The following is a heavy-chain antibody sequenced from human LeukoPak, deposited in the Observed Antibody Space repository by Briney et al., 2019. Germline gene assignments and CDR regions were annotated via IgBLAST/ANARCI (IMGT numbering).Heavy chain of an antibody. CDR2: IYYSGST. J-gene: IGHJ6*02. Sequence: SQTLSLTCTVSGGSISSGDYYWSWIRQPPGKGLEWIGYIYYSGSTYYNPSLKSRVTISVDTSKNQFSLKLSSVTAADTAVYYCARDSTMIGGYGMDVWGQGTTVTVSS. CDR1: GGSISSGDYY. D-gene: IGHD3-22*01. CDR3: ARDSTMIGGYGMDV. V-gene: IGHV4-30-4*01.